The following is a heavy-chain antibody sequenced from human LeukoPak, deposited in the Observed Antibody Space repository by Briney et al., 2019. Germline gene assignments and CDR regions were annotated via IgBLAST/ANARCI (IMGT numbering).Heavy chain of an antibody. D-gene: IGHD2-15*01. CDR3: ARVSSGSVVAVFDY. J-gene: IGHJ4*02. CDR1: GYTFTSYA. Sequence: ASVKVSFKASGYTFTSYAMNWVRQAPGQGLEWMGWINPNSGGTNYAQKLQGRVTMTTDTSTSTAYMELRSLRSDDTAVYYCARVSSGSVVAVFDYWGQGTLVTVSS. CDR2: INPNSGGT. V-gene: IGHV1-18*01.